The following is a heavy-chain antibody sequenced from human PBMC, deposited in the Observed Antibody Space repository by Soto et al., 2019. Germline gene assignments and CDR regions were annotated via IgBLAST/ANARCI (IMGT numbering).Heavy chain of an antibody. J-gene: IGHJ6*02. V-gene: IGHV3-23*01. Sequence: EVQLLESGGGLVQPGGSRRLSCAASGFSFSTYAMRWVRQAPGKGLELVSVISASGGSTFYADSVKGRFTVSRDNSRNTLYLQVISLRVEDTAVYYCAKDVRTSTNYNYCMDVWGQGTTVTVTS. CDR1: GFSFSTYA. CDR3: AKDVRTSTNYNYCMDV. CDR2: ISASGGST.